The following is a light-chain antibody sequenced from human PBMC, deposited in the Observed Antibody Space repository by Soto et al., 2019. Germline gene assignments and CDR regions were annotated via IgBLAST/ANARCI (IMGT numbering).Light chain of an antibody. J-gene: IGKJ5*01. CDR2: AAS. V-gene: IGKV1-39*01. CDR1: QGVANY. CDR3: QQNYSPPPST. Sequence: DIQMTQSPSSLSASVGDRVTITCRASQGVANYLNWYRQKPGRAPKLLIYAASSLQRGVPSRCSGSGFGTDFTLTISSLQPEDFATYYCQQNYSPPPSTFGQGTRLEIK.